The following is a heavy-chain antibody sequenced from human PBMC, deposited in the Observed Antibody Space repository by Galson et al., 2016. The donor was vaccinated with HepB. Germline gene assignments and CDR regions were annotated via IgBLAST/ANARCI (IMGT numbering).Heavy chain of an antibody. CDR3: TRDRGQYYDL. Sequence: SVKVSCKASGGTFSSYIISWVRQAPGQGLEWMGAFITVLGATNYAQKFQGRVTITADESTSTAYMDLTGMKSEDTAVYFCTRDRGQYYDLWGQGTLVTVSS. J-gene: IGHJ4*02. CDR1: GGTFSSYI. D-gene: IGHD3-22*01. V-gene: IGHV1-69*13. CDR2: FITVLGAT.